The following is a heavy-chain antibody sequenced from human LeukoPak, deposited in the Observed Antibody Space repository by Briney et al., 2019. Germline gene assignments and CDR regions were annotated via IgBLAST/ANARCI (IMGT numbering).Heavy chain of an antibody. CDR1: GGSISSSSYY. J-gene: IGHJ5*02. CDR3: ASAGGFCSSTSCYEVPANWFDP. Sequence: SETLSLTCAVSGGSISSSSYYWSWIRQPLGKGLEWIGEINHSGSTNYNPSLKSRVTISVDTSKNQFSLKLSSVTAAGTAVYYCASAGGFCSSTSCYEVPANWFDPWGQGTLVTVSS. CDR2: INHSGST. D-gene: IGHD2-2*01. V-gene: IGHV4-39*07.